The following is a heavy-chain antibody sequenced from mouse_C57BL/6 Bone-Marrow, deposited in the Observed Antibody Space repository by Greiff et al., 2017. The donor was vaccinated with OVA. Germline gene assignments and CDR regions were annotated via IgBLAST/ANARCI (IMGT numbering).Heavy chain of an antibody. CDR1: GYTFTSYW. J-gene: IGHJ3*01. CDR2: IDPSDSYT. D-gene: IGHD1-1*01. CDR3: ARDVYYGSSFAY. Sequence: QVQLQQSGAELVKPGASVKLSCKASGYTFTSYWMQWVKQRPGQGLEWIGEIDPSDSYTNYNQKFKGKATLTVDTSSSTAYMQLSSLTSEDSAVYYCARDVYYGSSFAYWGQGTLVTVSA. V-gene: IGHV1-50*01.